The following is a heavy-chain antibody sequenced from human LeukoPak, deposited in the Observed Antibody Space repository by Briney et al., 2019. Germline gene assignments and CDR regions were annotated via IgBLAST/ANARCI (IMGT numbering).Heavy chain of an antibody. CDR1: GFTFSSYG. V-gene: IGHV3-33*01. D-gene: IGHD2-15*01. Sequence: PGGSLRLSCAASGFTFSSYGMHWVCQAPGKGLEWVAVIWYDGSNEYYADSVKGRFTISRDNSKNTLYLQMNSLRAEDTAVYYCARDQGYCSGGNCYSAFDYWGQGTLVTVSS. CDR3: ARDQGYCSGGNCYSAFDY. J-gene: IGHJ4*02. CDR2: IWYDGSNE.